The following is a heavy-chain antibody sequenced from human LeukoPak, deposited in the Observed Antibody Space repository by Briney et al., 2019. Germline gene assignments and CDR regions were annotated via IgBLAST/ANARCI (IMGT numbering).Heavy chain of an antibody. CDR2: ISSSGSTI. CDR3: ARAPFSHYIAAAGASFDY. V-gene: IGHV3-11*01. CDR1: GFTFSDYY. Sequence: PGGSLRLSCAASGFTFSDYYMSWIRQAPGKGLEWVSYISSSGSTIYYADSVKGRFTISRDNAKNSLYLQMNSLRAEDTAVYYCARAPFSHYIAAAGASFDYWGQGTLVTDSS. D-gene: IGHD6-13*01. J-gene: IGHJ4*02.